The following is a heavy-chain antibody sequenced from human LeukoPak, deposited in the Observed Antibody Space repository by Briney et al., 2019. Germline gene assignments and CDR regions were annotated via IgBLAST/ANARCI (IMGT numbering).Heavy chain of an antibody. Sequence: SETLSLTCTVSGGSISSSSYYWGWIRQPPGKGLEWIGYIYYSGSTYYNPSLKSRVTISVDTSKNQFSLKLSSVTAADTAVYYCARGSITIYGMDVWGQGTTVTVSS. V-gene: IGHV4-30-4*08. CDR3: ARGSITIYGMDV. CDR2: IYYSGST. CDR1: GGSISSSSYY. D-gene: IGHD3-3*01. J-gene: IGHJ6*02.